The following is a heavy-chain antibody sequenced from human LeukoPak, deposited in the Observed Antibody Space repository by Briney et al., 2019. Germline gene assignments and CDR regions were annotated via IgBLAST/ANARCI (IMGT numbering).Heavy chain of an antibody. Sequence: PGGSLRLSCAASGFTFSDYYMSWVRQAPGKGLEWVSVIYSGGSTYYADSVKGRFTISRDNSKDTLYLQMNSLRAEDTAVYYCASEHSSSWYYYGMDVWGQGTTVTVSS. CDR2: IYSGGST. V-gene: IGHV3-53*01. J-gene: IGHJ6*02. CDR3: ASEHSSSWYYYGMDV. CDR1: GFTFSDYY. D-gene: IGHD6-13*01.